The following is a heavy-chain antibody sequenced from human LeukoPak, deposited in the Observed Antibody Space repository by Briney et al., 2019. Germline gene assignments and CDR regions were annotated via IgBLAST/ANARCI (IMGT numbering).Heavy chain of an antibody. D-gene: IGHD4-23*01. V-gene: IGHV3-49*04. Sequence: GGSLRLSCTASGFTFGDYAMSWVRQAPGRGLEWVGFIRSKAYGGTTEYAASVKGTFTISRDDSKSIAYLQMNSLKTEDTAVYYCTRRGNSPPDYWGQGTLVTVSS. CDR1: GFTFGDYA. CDR3: TRRGNSPPDY. CDR2: IRSKAYGGTT. J-gene: IGHJ4*02.